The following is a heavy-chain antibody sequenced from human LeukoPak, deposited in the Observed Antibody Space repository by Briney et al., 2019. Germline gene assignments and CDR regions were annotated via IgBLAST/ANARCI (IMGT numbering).Heavy chain of an antibody. CDR2: ISYDGSNK. CDR3: AREGYYGSGSTTRSYYYMDV. CDR1: GFTFSSYA. V-gene: IGHV3-30*01. J-gene: IGHJ6*03. D-gene: IGHD3-10*01. Sequence: GRSLRLSCAASGFTFSSYAMHWVRQAPGKGLEWVAVISYDGSNKYYADSVKGRFTISRDNSKNTLYLQMNSLRAEDTAVHYCAREGYYGSGSTTRSYYYMDVWGKGTTVTVSS.